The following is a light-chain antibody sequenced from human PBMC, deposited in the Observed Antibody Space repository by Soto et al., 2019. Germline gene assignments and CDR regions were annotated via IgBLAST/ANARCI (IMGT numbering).Light chain of an antibody. CDR3: MQGTHWPYT. J-gene: IGKJ2*01. V-gene: IGKV2-30*02. CDR1: QSLVHSDGNTH. CDR2: KVS. Sequence: DVVMTQSPLSLPVTLGQPASISCRSSQSLVHSDGNTHLNWFQQRPGQSPRRLICKVSNRDSGVQDRFSGSASGTDFTLKISRVEAEDVGVYYCMQGTHWPYTFGQGTKVDIK.